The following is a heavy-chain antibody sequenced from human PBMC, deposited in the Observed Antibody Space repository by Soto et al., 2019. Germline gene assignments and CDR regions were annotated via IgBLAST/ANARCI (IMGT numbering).Heavy chain of an antibody. V-gene: IGHV1-69*06. J-gene: IGHJ5*02. CDR2: IIPIFGTA. Sequence: SVKVSCKASGGTFSSYAISWVRQAPGQGLEWMGGIIPIFGTANYAQKFQGRVTITADKSTGTAYMELSSLRSEDTAVYYCARSYCSSTSCYSYNWFDPWGQGTLVTVSS. CDR1: GGTFSSYA. CDR3: ARSYCSSTSCYSYNWFDP. D-gene: IGHD2-2*01.